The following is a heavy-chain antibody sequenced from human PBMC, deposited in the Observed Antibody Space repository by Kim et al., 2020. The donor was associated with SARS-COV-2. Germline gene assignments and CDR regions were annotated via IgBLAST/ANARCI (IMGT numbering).Heavy chain of an antibody. V-gene: IGHV5-51*01. J-gene: IGHJ4*02. CDR1: GYSFTSYW. Sequence: GESLKISCKGSGYSFTSYWIGWVRQMPGKGLEWMGIIYPGDSDTRYSPSFQGQVTISADKSISTAYLQWSSLKASDTAMYYCARLTEAPDYYGSGSHRQPFDYWGQGTLVTVSS. D-gene: IGHD3-10*01. CDR2: IYPGDSDT. CDR3: ARLTEAPDYYGSGSHRQPFDY.